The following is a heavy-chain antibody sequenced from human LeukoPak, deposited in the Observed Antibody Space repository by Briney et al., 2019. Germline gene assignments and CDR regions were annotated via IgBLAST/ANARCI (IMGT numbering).Heavy chain of an antibody. D-gene: IGHD3-10*01. Sequence: PGGSLRLSCVASGFTFRTYAMSWVRQAPGKGLEWVSSISSSSSYIYYADSVKGRFTISRDNAKNSLYLQMNSLRAEDTAVYYCARVGNYYGSGSSPDAFDIWGQGTMVTVSS. J-gene: IGHJ3*02. CDR2: ISSSSSYI. CDR3: ARVGNYYGSGSSPDAFDI. CDR1: GFTFRTYA. V-gene: IGHV3-21*01.